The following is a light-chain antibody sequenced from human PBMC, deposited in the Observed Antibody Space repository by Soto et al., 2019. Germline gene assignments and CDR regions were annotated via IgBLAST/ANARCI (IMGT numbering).Light chain of an antibody. CDR1: QSVSSSY. CDR3: QQYGSSPRT. CDR2: GAS. Sequence: EIVLTQSPGTLSLSPGERATLSCRASQSVSSSYLAWYQQKPGQAPRLLIYGASSRATGIPDRFSGSGSGTDLTVTISRLEPEDFAVYYYQQYGSSPRTFGQGTKLEIK. J-gene: IGKJ2*01. V-gene: IGKV3-20*01.